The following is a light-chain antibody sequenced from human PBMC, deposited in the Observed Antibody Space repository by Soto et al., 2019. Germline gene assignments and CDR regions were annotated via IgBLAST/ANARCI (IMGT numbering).Light chain of an antibody. CDR1: SSDVDGYNY. CDR3: SSYTTNSTLI. J-gene: IGLJ2*01. V-gene: IGLV2-14*01. Sequence: QSALTQPASVSGSPGQSITISCTGTSSDVDGYNYVSWYQQHPGKAPKVMIYDVSNRPSGVSNRFSGSKSGNTASLTISGLQAEDEADYYCSSYTTNSTLIFGGGTKLTVL. CDR2: DVS.